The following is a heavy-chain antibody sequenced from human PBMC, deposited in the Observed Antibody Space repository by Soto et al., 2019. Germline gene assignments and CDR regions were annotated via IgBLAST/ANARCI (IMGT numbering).Heavy chain of an antibody. CDR2: INAGNGNT. V-gene: IGHV1-3*01. CDR1: GYTFTSYA. Sequence: ASVKVSCKASGYTFTSYAMHWVRQAPGQRLEWMGWINAGNGNTKYSQKFQGRVTITRDTSASTAYMELSSLRSEDTAVYYCARDAAAAGTLDYWGQGTLVTVSS. J-gene: IGHJ4*02. CDR3: ARDAAAAGTLDY. D-gene: IGHD6-13*01.